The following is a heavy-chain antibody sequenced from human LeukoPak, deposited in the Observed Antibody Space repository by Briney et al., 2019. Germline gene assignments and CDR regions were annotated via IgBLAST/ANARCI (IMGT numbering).Heavy chain of an antibody. V-gene: IGHV3-30-3*01. CDR1: GGTFSSYA. CDR2: ISYDGSNK. D-gene: IGHD5-18*01. J-gene: IGHJ3*02. Sequence: SCKASGGTFSSYAMHWVRQAPGKGLEWVAVISYDGSNKYYADSVKGRFTISRDNSKNTLYLQMNSLRAEDTAVYYCAREDSYGPNDAFDIWGQGTMVTVSS. CDR3: AREDSYGPNDAFDI.